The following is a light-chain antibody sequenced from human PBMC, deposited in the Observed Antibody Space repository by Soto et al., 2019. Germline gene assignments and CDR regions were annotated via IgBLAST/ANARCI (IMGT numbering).Light chain of an antibody. CDR2: TNN. J-gene: IGLJ2*01. V-gene: IGLV1-44*01. Sequence: QSVLTQPPSASGTPGQRVTNSCSGSSSNIGSNPVNWYQQLPGTAPKLLIYTNNQRPSGVPDRFSGSKSGTSGSLAISGLQSEDEADYYCAAWDDSLYGPVFGGGTQLTVL. CDR1: SSNIGSNP. CDR3: AAWDDSLYGPV.